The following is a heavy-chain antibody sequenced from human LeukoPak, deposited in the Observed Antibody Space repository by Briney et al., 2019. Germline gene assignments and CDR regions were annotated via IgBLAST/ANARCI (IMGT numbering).Heavy chain of an antibody. CDR3: ANTYYYDGSGYYYLGWFDP. D-gene: IGHD3-22*01. CDR1: RFTVSTNY. V-gene: IGHV3-66*01. Sequence: GGSLRLSCAASRFTVSTNYMSWVRQAPGKGLEWVSLIDSGGFTYYADSVKGRFTISRDNSKNTLYLQMNSLRAEDTAVYFCANTYYYDGSGYYYLGWFDPWGQGTLVTVSS. CDR2: IDSGGFT. J-gene: IGHJ5*02.